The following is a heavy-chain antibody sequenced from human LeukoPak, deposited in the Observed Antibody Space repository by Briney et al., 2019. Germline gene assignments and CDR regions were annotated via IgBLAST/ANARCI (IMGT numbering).Heavy chain of an antibody. CDR1: GYTFTGYY. V-gene: IGHV1-2*02. CDR2: INPNSGGT. D-gene: IGHD3-22*01. CDR3: ARVAIHDSSGYYVVEAFDI. J-gene: IGHJ3*02. Sequence: ASVKVSCKASGYTFTGYYMHWVRQAPGQGLEWMGWINPNSGGTNYAQKFQGRVTMTRDTSISTAYMELSRLRSDDTAVYYCARVAIHDSSGYYVVEAFDIWGQGTMVTVSS.